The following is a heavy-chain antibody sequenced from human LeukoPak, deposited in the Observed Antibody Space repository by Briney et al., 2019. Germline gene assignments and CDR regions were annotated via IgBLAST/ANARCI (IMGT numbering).Heavy chain of an antibody. V-gene: IGHV3-49*03. J-gene: IGHJ4*02. Sequence: GGSLRLSCTAPGFTFGDYAMSWIRQAPGKGLEWVGFIRSKAYGETADYAASVKGRFTVSRDDSKAIAYLQMNSLKTEDTAVYHCTRDRGAYNLYDYWGQGTLVTVSS. CDR1: GFTFGDYA. CDR2: IRSKAYGETA. D-gene: IGHD1-1*01. CDR3: TRDRGAYNLYDY.